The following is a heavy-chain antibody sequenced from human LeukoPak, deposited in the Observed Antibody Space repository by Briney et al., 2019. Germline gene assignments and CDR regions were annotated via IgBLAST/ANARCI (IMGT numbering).Heavy chain of an antibody. V-gene: IGHV6-1*01. D-gene: IGHD6-6*01. CDR3: AKYSKGSIAAGFDY. J-gene: IGHJ4*02. CDR1: GDSVSSNSVT. CDR2: TYYRSTWYN. Sequence: SQTLSLTCAISGDSVSSNSVTWNWIRQSPSRGLEWLGRTYYRSTWYNDYAVSVRGRITVNPDTSKNQFSLHLNSVTPEDTAVYYCAKYSKGSIAAGFDYWGQGTLVTVSS.